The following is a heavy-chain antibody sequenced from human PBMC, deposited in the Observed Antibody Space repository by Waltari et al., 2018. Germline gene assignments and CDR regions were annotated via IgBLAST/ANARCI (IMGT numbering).Heavy chain of an antibody. D-gene: IGHD4-17*01. J-gene: IGHJ4*02. CDR3: ARFPRVSGTTSGVDVDY. V-gene: IGHV1-2*02. CDR2: INPNSGGT. CDR1: GYTFTGYY. Sequence: QVQLVQSGAEVKKPGASVKVSCKASGYTFTGYYMHWVRQAPGQGLEWMGWINPNSGGTNYAQKFQGRVTMTRDTSISTAYMELSRLRSDDTAVYYCARFPRVSGTTSGVDVDYWGQGTLVTVSS.